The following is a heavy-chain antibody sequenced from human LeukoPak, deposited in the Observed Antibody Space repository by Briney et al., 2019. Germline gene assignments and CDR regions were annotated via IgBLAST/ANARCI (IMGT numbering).Heavy chain of an antibody. D-gene: IGHD3-3*01. CDR3: ASARDPGRFLEWLPLDY. V-gene: IGHV3-30-3*01. J-gene: IGHJ4*02. Sequence: GRSLRLSCAASGFTFSSYAMHWVRQAPGKGLEWVAVISYDGSNKYYADSVKGRFTISRDNSKNTLYLQMNSLRAEDTAAYYCASARDPGRFLEWLPLDYWGQGTLVTVSS. CDR1: GFTFSSYA. CDR2: ISYDGSNK.